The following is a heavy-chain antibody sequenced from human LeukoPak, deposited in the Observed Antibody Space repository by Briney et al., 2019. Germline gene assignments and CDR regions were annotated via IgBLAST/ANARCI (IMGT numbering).Heavy chain of an antibody. J-gene: IGHJ3*02. CDR1: GFTFSSYW. CDR3: ARVFRPSLTVFIIRGAFDI. Sequence: GGSLRLSCAASGFTFSSYWMSWVRQAPGKGLEWVANIKQDGSEKYYVDSVKGRFTISRDNAKNSLYLQMNSLRAEDTAVYYCARVFRPSLTVFIIRGAFDIWGQGTMVTVSS. CDR2: IKQDGSEK. V-gene: IGHV3-7*01. D-gene: IGHD3-3*01.